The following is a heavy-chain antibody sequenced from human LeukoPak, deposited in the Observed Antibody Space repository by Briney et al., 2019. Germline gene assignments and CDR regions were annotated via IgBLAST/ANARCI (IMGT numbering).Heavy chain of an antibody. D-gene: IGHD3-10*01. CDR2: ISGSGGST. CDR3: AKGGHGSGSYAVYYYYYMDV. J-gene: IGHJ6*03. CDR1: GFTFSNYN. V-gene: IGHV3-23*01. Sequence: KPGGSLRLSCAASGFTFSNYNIIWIRQAPGKGLEWVSAISGSGGSTYYADSVKGRFTISRDNSKNTLYLQMNSLRAEDTAVYYCAKGGHGSGSYAVYYYYYMDVWGKGTTVTVSS.